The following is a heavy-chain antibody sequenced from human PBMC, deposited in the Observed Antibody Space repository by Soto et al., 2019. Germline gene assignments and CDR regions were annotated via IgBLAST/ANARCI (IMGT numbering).Heavy chain of an antibody. CDR1: GFTFSSYE. Sequence: PGGSLRLSCAASGFTFSSYEMNWVRQAPGKGPEWVSYISSSGSTIYYADSVKGRFTISRDNAKNSLYLQMNSLRAEDTAVYYCAREGLVVGYSYGFDSWGQGTLVTVSS. CDR2: ISSSGSTI. V-gene: IGHV3-48*03. CDR3: AREGLVVGYSYGFDS. J-gene: IGHJ5*01. D-gene: IGHD5-18*01.